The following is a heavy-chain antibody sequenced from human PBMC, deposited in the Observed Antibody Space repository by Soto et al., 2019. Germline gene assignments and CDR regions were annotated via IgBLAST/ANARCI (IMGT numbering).Heavy chain of an antibody. D-gene: IGHD6-13*01. V-gene: IGHV3-64*01. CDR1: GFTFSSCA. Sequence: AGGSLRLSCAASGFTFSSCAMGWVRQAPGKGLEWVSGISSNGGSTYYANSVKGRFTISRDNSKNTLYLQMGSLRAEDMAVYYCARDQLAAAHLLGYYGMDVWGQGTTVTVSS. CDR2: ISSNGGST. CDR3: ARDQLAAAHLLGYYGMDV. J-gene: IGHJ6*02.